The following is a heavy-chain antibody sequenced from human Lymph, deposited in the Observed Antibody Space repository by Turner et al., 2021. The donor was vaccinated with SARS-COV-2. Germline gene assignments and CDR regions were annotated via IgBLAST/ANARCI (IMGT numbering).Heavy chain of an antibody. CDR2: ISYDGSNK. V-gene: IGHV3-30*04. CDR1: GFTFSTYA. J-gene: IGHJ6*02. CDR3: SRYGSGGYFYYGLDV. D-gene: IGHD3-10*01. Sequence: QVQLVESVGGVVQPGVALRLSCAASGFTFSTYAIHLVRQAAGNGLDWVAVISYDGSNKYYADSVKGRFTISRDNSKNTLYLQMNSLRADDTAVYYCSRYGSGGYFYYGLDVWGQGTTVTVSS.